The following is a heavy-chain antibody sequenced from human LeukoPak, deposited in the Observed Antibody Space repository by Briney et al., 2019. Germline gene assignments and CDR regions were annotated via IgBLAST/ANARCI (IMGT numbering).Heavy chain of an antibody. D-gene: IGHD6-13*01. Sequence: SETLSLTCTVSGGSISSYYWSWIRQPPGKGLEWIGYIYYSGSTNYNPSLKSRVTISLDTSKNQFSLKLSSVTAADTAVYYCARQGAAAGYYYYGMDVWGQGTTVTVSS. CDR3: ARQGAAAGYYYYGMDV. V-gene: IGHV4-59*08. CDR2: IYYSGST. CDR1: GGSISSYY. J-gene: IGHJ6*02.